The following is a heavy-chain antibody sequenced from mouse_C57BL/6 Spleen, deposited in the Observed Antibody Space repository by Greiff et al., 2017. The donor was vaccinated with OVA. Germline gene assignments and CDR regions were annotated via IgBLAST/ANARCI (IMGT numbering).Heavy chain of an antibody. V-gene: IGHV1-81*01. J-gene: IGHJ1*03. CDR3: ARLLDGYYGYFDV. D-gene: IGHD2-3*01. Sequence: QVQLKESGAELARPGASVKLSCKASGYTFTSYGISWVKQRTGQGLEWIGEIYPRSGNTYYNEKFKGKATLTADKYSSTAYMELRSLTSEDSAVYFCARLLDGYYGYFDVWGTGTTVTVSS. CDR2: IYPRSGNT. CDR1: GYTFTSYG.